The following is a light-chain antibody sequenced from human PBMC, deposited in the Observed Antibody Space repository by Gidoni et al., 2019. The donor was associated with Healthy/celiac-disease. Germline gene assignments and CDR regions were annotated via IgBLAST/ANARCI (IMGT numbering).Light chain of an antibody. CDR3: NSRDSSGNHVV. V-gene: IGLV3-19*01. CDR2: GKN. Sequence: SSELTQDSAVSVALGQTVRITCQGDSLRSYYASWYQPKPGQATVLVIYGKNNRPSGIPDRFSGSSSGNTASLTITGAQAEDEADYYCNSRDSSGNHVVFGGGTKLTVL. J-gene: IGLJ2*01. CDR1: SLRSYY.